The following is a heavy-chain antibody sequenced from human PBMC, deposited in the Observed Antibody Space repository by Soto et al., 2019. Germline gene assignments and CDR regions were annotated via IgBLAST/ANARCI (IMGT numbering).Heavy chain of an antibody. V-gene: IGHV3-72*01. D-gene: IGHD5-18*01. CDR2: TRNKANSSTT. Sequence: GGSLRLSCAASGFTFSDHYMDWVRQAPGKGLEWVGRTRNKANSSTTEYAASVKGTFTISRDDSKNSLYLQMNSLKTEEAAVYYCAGVDTAMGHFDYWGQGTLVTVSS. CDR3: AGVDTAMGHFDY. CDR1: GFTFSDHY. J-gene: IGHJ4*02.